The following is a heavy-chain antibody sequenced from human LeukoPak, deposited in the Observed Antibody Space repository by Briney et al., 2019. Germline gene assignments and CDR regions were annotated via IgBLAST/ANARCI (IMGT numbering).Heavy chain of an antibody. CDR1: GFTFSNAW. J-gene: IGHJ4*02. CDR2: IKRKTDGGTT. V-gene: IGHV3-15*01. D-gene: IGHD4/OR15-4a*01. Sequence: PGGSLRLSCAASGFTFSNAWMSWVRHAPGKGLEWVGRIKRKTDGGTTDYAAPVKGRFSISRDDSKNTLYLQMNSLKTEDTAVYYCTTLGAFDYWGLGTLVTVSS. CDR3: TTLGAFDY.